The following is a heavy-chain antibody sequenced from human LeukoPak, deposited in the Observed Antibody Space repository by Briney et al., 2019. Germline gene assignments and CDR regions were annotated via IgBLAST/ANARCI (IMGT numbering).Heavy chain of an antibody. CDR2: FDPEDGET. CDR1: EYTLTELS. Sequence: ASVTVSCTVSEYTLTELSRHWVRQAPGKGLEWMGCFDPEDGETIYAQKFQGRVTMTEDTSTDTAYMELSSLRSEDTAVYYCATERWLQLSIGAFDIWGQGTMVTVSS. V-gene: IGHV1-24*01. CDR3: ATERWLQLSIGAFDI. D-gene: IGHD5-24*01. J-gene: IGHJ3*02.